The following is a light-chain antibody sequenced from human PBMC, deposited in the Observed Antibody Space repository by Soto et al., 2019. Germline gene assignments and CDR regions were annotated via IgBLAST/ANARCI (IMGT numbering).Light chain of an antibody. CDR1: QSVSSSY. Sequence: EILLTQSPGTLSLSPGERATLSCRASQSVSSSYLAWYQQKPGQAPRLLIYGASSRATGIPDRFSGSGSGTDFTLTISRLEPEDFAVYYCQQYGSSPTWTFGQGTEV. J-gene: IGKJ1*01. CDR3: QQYGSSPTWT. CDR2: GAS. V-gene: IGKV3-20*01.